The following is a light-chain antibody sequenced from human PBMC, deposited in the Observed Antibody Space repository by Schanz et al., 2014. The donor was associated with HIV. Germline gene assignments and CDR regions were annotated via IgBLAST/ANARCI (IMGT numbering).Light chain of an antibody. CDR1: SSNVGGYDY. V-gene: IGLV2-14*01. CDR3: SSYAGNNNGV. Sequence: QSALTQPASVSGSLGQSITISCTGTSSNVGGYDYLSWYQQHPGKAPKLMIYEGSKRPSGVSNRFSGSKSGNTASLTVSGLQAEDEADYYCSSYAGNNNGVFGGGTKLTVL. J-gene: IGLJ3*02. CDR2: EGS.